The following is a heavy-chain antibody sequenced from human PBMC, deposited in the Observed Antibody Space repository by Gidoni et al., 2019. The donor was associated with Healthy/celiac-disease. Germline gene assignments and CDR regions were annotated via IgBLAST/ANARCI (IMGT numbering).Heavy chain of an antibody. J-gene: IGHJ4*02. V-gene: IGHV3-23*01. CDR3: AKEPDYIEFPHDY. Sequence: EVQLLASGGGLVQPGGSRRLHCAASGSTFSSYAMSWVRQAQGKGLEWVSAISGSGGSTYYADSVKGRFTISRDNSKNTLYLQMNSLRAEDTAVYYCAKEPDYIEFPHDYWGQGTLVTVSS. CDR1: GSTFSSYA. D-gene: IGHD4-4*01. CDR2: ISGSGGST.